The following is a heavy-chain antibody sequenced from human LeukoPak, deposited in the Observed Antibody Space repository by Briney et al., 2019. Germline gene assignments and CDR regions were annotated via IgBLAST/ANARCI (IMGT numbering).Heavy chain of an antibody. Sequence: GGSLRLSCAASGFTFSSYGMHWVRQAPGKGLEWVAVIWYDGSNKYYADSVKGRFTISRDNSKNTLYLQMNSLRAEDTAVYYCAKDMTSYGPPYYFDYWGQGTLVTVSS. CDR1: GFTFSSYG. CDR2: IWYDGSNK. J-gene: IGHJ4*02. CDR3: AKDMTSYGPPYYFDY. D-gene: IGHD5-18*01. V-gene: IGHV3-33*06.